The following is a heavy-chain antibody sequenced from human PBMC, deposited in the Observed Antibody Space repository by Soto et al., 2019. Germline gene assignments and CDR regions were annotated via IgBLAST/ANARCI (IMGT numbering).Heavy chain of an antibody. CDR1: GYTFTSYG. J-gene: IGHJ5*02. CDR2: ISAYNGNT. D-gene: IGHD1-20*01. Sequence: ASVKVSCKASGYTFTSYGISWVRQAPGQGLEWMGWISAYNGNTNYAQKLQGRVTMTTDTSTSTAYMELRSLRSDDTAVYYCARDVAPDNWNPGGWFDPWGQGTLVTGSS. CDR3: ARDVAPDNWNPGGWFDP. V-gene: IGHV1-18*01.